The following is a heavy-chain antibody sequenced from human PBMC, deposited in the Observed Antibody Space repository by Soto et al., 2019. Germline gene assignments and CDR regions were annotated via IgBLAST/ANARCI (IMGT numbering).Heavy chain of an antibody. Sequence: QVQLQESGPGLVKPSQTLSLTCTVSGGSISSGGYYWSWIRQHPGKGLEWIGYIYYSGSTYYNPSLKSRVTISVDTSKIQFSLKLSSVTAADTAVYYCARERSNYDFWSGAGGGMDVWGHGTTVTVSS. V-gene: IGHV4-31*03. J-gene: IGHJ6*02. CDR3: ARERSNYDFWSGAGGGMDV. CDR2: IYYSGST. CDR1: GGSISSGGYY. D-gene: IGHD3-3*01.